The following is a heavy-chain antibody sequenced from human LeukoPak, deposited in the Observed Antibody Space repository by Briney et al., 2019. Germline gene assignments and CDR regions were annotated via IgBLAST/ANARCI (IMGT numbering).Heavy chain of an antibody. CDR3: AKDKGHYDFWGGYPYYFDY. Sequence: TGGSLRLSCAASGFTFSSYGMHWVRQAPGKGLEWVAVISYDGSNKYYADSVKGRFTISRDNSKNTLYLQMNSLRAEDTAVYYCAKDKGHYDFWGGYPYYFDYWGQGTLVTVSS. V-gene: IGHV3-30*18. CDR2: ISYDGSNK. CDR1: GFTFSSYG. J-gene: IGHJ4*02. D-gene: IGHD3-3*01.